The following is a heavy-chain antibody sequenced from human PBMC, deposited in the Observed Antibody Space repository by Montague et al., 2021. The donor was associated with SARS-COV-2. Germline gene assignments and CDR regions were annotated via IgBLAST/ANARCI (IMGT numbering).Heavy chain of an antibody. CDR2: IYYSGST. J-gene: IGHJ5*02. CDR3: ARVIAGYCSSTSCYTGWLDP. Sequence: TLSLTCTVSGGSISSGGYYWSWIRQHPGKGLEWIGYIYYSGSTYYNPSLKSRVTISVDTSKNQFSLKLSSVTAADTAVYYCARVIAGYCSSTSCYTGWLDPWGQGTLVTVSS. D-gene: IGHD2-2*02. V-gene: IGHV4-31*03. CDR1: GGSISSGGYY.